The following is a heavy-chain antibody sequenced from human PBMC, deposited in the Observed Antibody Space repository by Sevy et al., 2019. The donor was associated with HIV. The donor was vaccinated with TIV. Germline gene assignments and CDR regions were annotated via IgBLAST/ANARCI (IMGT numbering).Heavy chain of an antibody. CDR1: GFTFSSYG. J-gene: IGHJ1*01. CDR3: AKSSDSSCRRDFQH. D-gene: IGHD3-22*01. CDR2: ISYDGSNK. Sequence: GGSLRLSCAASGFTFSSYGMHWVRQAPGKGLEWVAVISYDGSNKYYADSVKGRFTISRDNSKNTLYLQMKSLRAEDTAVYYCAKSSDSSCRRDFQHWGQGTLVTVSS. V-gene: IGHV3-30*18.